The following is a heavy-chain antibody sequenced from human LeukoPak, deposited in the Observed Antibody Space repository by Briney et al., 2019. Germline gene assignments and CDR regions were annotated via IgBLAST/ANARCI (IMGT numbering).Heavy chain of an antibody. J-gene: IGHJ4*02. CDR3: ARAITGNINFDS. CDR2: IYYSGST. CDR1: GGSISSSSYY. V-gene: IGHV4-39*01. D-gene: IGHD1-14*01. Sequence: SETLSLTCTVSGGSISSSSYYWGWIRQPPGKGLEWIGSIYYSGSTYYNPSLKSRVTISVDTSKNQFSLKLISVTAADTAVYYCARAITGNINFDSWGQGTLVTVSS.